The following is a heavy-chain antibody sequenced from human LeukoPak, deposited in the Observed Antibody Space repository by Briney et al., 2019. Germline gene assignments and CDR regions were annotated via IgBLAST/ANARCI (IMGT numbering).Heavy chain of an antibody. CDR2: IGYSGNT. CDR3: VRSELNDYNRY. CDR1: GYRISSGYE. D-gene: IGHD5-24*01. J-gene: IGHJ4*02. Sequence: SETLSLTCSVSGYRISSGYEWGWIRQPPGKGLEWLGSIGYSGNTYDNPSLKSRVTMSVDTSKNQFSLRLTSVTAADTAVYFCVRSELNDYNRYWGQGIQVIVSS. V-gene: IGHV4-38-2*02.